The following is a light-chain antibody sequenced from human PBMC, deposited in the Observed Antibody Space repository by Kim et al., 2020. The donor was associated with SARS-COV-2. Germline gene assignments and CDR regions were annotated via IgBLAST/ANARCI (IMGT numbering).Light chain of an antibody. CDR2: GKT. CDR3: NSRDSTDNHWV. J-gene: IGLJ3*02. V-gene: IGLV3-19*01. CDR1: SLRRFY. Sequence: SSELTQDPAVSVALGQTVRITCQGASLRRFYASWYQQKPGQAPVLVIYGKTNRPSGIPHRFSGSSSGNTASLTITGAQAEDEADYYCNSRDSTDNHWVFGGGTQLTVL.